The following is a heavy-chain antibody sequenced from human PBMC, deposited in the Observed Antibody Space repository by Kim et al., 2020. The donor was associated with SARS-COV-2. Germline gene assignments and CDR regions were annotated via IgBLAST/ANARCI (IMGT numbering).Heavy chain of an antibody. CDR2: ISHDGSSK. J-gene: IGHJ4*02. CDR3: AKDQALAGQRAALGCFES. V-gene: IGHV3-30*18. D-gene: IGHD3-3*02. CDR1: GFTFRSYG. Sequence: GGSLRLSCAASGFTFRSYGMHWVRQTPGKGLEWVAVISHDGSSKYYADSVKGRFTISRDKTKNTLYLQMNSLRAEDTAVYYCAKDQALAGQRAALGCFESWGRGPGVTVS.